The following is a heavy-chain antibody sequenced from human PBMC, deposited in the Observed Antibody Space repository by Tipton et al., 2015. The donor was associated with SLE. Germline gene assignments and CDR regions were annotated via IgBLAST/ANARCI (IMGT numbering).Heavy chain of an antibody. J-gene: IGHJ6*02. CDR2: ISSSGRTI. V-gene: IGHV3-48*03. Sequence: SLRLSCAASGFTVTSHEMNWVRQAPGKGLEWLSYISSSGRTIYYADSVEGRFTISRDNAKKSLYLQMNSLRAEDTAVYYCARDREEGSGMDVWGQGTTVTVS. CDR3: ARDREEGSGMDV. CDR1: GFTVTSHE.